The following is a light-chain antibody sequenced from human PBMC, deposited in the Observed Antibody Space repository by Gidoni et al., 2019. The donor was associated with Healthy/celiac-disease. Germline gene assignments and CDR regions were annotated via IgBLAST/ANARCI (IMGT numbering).Light chain of an antibody. Sequence: EIVMTQSPATLSVSPGERATLSCRASQSVSSNLAWYQQKPGQAPRLLIYGASTRATGIPARFSGSWSGTEFTLTISILQSEDFAVYYCQQYNNWPSWTFXQXTKVEIK. J-gene: IGKJ1*01. CDR2: GAS. V-gene: IGKV3-15*01. CDR1: QSVSSN. CDR3: QQYNNWPSWT.